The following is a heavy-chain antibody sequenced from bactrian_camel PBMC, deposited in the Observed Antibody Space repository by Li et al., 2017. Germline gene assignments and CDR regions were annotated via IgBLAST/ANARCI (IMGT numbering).Heavy chain of an antibody. D-gene: IGHD6*01. CDR1: GFPFSANW. V-gene: IGHV3S25*01. CDR2: INSGGGTT. CDR3: ATRHGGSSSWY. J-gene: IGHJ4*01. Sequence: QLVESGGGLVQPGGSLRLSCAASGFPFSANWMHWVRQAPGKGLEWVSTINSGGGTTYYADSVKGRFTISRDNAKNTVYLQMNSLKSEDTALYYCATRHGGSSSWYWGQGTQVTVS.